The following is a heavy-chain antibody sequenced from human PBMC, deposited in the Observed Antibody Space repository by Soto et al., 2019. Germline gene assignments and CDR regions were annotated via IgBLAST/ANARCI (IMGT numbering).Heavy chain of an antibody. CDR1: GGSISDFY. J-gene: IGHJ4*02. D-gene: IGHD6-6*01. V-gene: IGHV4-59*01. CDR3: ARLGGVAARTFDY. CDR2: IYYTGRT. Sequence: SETLSLTCTVSGGSISDFYWTWIRHSPGKGLEWIGYIYYTGRTDYNPSLASRLTISVGPSKTQLSLNLRSVSPADTAVYYCARLGGVAARTFDYWGPGTLVTVSS.